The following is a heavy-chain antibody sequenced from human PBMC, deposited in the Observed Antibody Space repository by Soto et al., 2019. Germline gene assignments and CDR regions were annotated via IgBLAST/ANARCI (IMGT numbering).Heavy chain of an antibody. V-gene: IGHV3-74*01. CDR3: ARVLNPFYGLDV. Sequence: EVQLVESGGGLVQPGGSLRLSCSASGFTFRKYWMHWVRQVPGKGLVWVSRIDTDGSTTNYADYVKGRFTISRDNAKNTLDLQMNSLRAEDTAVYYCARVLNPFYGLDVWGQGTTVTVSS. CDR1: GFTFRKYW. D-gene: IGHD3-16*01. CDR2: IDTDGSTT. J-gene: IGHJ6*02.